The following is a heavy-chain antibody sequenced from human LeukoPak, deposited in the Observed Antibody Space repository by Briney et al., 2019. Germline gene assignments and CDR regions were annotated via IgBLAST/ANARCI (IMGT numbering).Heavy chain of an antibody. J-gene: IGHJ5*02. D-gene: IGHD2-15*01. Sequence: GASVKVSCKASGYTFTGYYMHWVRQAPGQGLEWMGWINPNSGGTNYAQKFQGRVTMTRDTSISTAYMELGRLRSDDTAVYYCARDGKDIVSGENWFDPWGQGTLVTVSS. CDR1: GYTFTGYY. CDR2: INPNSGGT. CDR3: ARDGKDIVSGENWFDP. V-gene: IGHV1-2*02.